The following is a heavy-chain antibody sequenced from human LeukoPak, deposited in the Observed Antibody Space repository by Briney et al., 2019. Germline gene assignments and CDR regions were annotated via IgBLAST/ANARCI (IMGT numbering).Heavy chain of an antibody. CDR1: GGSLSNYY. J-gene: IGHJ4*02. CDR2: IYASGST. CDR3: ARGSLAPDY. Sequence: SETRSLTCSVFGGSLSNYYWSWIRQPAGKGLEWIGRIYASGSTNYNPSLESRVIMSIDTSKNQFSLKLSSVTAADTAVYYCARGSLAPDYWGQGTLVTVSS. V-gene: IGHV4-4*07.